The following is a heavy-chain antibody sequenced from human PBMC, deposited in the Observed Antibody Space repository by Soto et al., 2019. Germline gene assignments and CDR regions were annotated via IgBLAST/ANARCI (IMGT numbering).Heavy chain of an antibody. V-gene: IGHV3-66*01. CDR1: GFTVSNNY. CDR2: IYSGGDA. J-gene: IGHJ4*02. CDR3: ARDGRYNWV. D-gene: IGHD1-1*01. Sequence: ELQLVASGGGLVQPGGSLRLSCAASGFTVSNNYLRWVRQAPGKGLEWVSLIYSGGDAYYSDSVTGTFTISKDNSKNTLYHQMNSLRADDTSVYYCARDGRYNWVGGQGILVNVSS.